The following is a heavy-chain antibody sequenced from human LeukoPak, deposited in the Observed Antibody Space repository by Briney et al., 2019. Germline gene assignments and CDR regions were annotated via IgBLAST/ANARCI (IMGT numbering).Heavy chain of an antibody. CDR3: ATYTHWVAGDV. Sequence: GGSLRLSCAASGFTFSSYWMSWVRQAPGKGLEWVANIKQDGSEKYYVDSVKGRFTISRDNAKNSLYLQMSSLRPEDTAVYYCATYTHWVAGDVWGQGTTVTVSS. CDR2: IKQDGSEK. CDR1: GFTFSSYW. J-gene: IGHJ6*02. D-gene: IGHD3-16*01. V-gene: IGHV3-7*01.